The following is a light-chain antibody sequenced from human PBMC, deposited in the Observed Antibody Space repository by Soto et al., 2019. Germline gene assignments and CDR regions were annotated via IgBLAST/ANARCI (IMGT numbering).Light chain of an antibody. J-gene: IGKJ1*01. CDR1: QGIISW. CDR3: QQYDSYPWT. Sequence: DIQMTQSPSTLSGSVGDRVTITGRASQGIISWLAWYQQKPGKAPKLLIYEASNLETGVPSRFGGSGSGTEFTLIISSLQPDDFATYYCQQYDSYPWTFGQGTKVDIK. V-gene: IGKV1-5*03. CDR2: EAS.